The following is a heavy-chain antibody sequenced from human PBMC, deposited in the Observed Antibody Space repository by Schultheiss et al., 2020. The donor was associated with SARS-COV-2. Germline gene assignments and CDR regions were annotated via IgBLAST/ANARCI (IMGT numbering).Heavy chain of an antibody. V-gene: IGHV4-34*01. Sequence: SETLSLTCAVYGGSFSGYYWSWIRQPPGKGLEWIGEINHSGSTNYNPSLKSRVTISVDTSKNQFSLKLSSVTAADTAVYYCARVGCSSTSCYYKADNWFDPWGQGTLVTVSS. CDR1: GGSFSGYY. D-gene: IGHD2-2*01. J-gene: IGHJ5*02. CDR3: ARVGCSSTSCYYKADNWFDP. CDR2: INHSGST.